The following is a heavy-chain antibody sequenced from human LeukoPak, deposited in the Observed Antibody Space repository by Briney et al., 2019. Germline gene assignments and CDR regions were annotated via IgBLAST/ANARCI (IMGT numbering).Heavy chain of an antibody. CDR1: GGSISTYY. CDR2: IYYTGST. V-gene: IGHV4-59*12. D-gene: IGHD6-13*01. CDR3: ARTGGSSSWYNWFDP. J-gene: IGHJ5*02. Sequence: KPSETLSLTCTVSGGSISTYYWSWIRQPPGKGLENIGYIYYTGSTNYNPSLKSRVTISVDTSKNQFSLKLSSVTALDTAVYYCARTGGSSSWYNWFDPWGQGTLVTVSS.